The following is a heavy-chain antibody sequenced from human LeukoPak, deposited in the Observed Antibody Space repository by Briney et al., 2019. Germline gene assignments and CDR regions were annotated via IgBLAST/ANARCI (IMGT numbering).Heavy chain of an antibody. CDR3: TRGDFYVGAQDY. Sequence: GGSLRLSCAASGLTFSSYAMSWVRQAPGKGLEWVSTISGSGGITYYAESVKGRFTISRDNSKNTLYLQMNGLRAGDTALYYCTRGDFYVGAQDYWGQGTLVAVYS. J-gene: IGHJ4*02. CDR1: GLTFSSYA. V-gene: IGHV3-23*01. D-gene: IGHD1-26*01. CDR2: ISGSGGIT.